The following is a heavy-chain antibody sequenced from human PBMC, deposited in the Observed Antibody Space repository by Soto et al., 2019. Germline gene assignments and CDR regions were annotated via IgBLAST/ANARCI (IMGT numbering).Heavy chain of an antibody. CDR1: GGSFSGYY. J-gene: IGHJ6*03. Sequence: SETLSLTCAVYGGSFSGYYWSWIRQPPGKGLEWIGEINHSGSTNYNPSLKSRVTISVDTSKNQFSLKLSSVTAADTAVYYCARVGRGVPHYYYYMDVWGKGTTVTAP. CDR3: ARVGRGVPHYYYYMDV. V-gene: IGHV4-34*01. CDR2: INHSGST. D-gene: IGHD3-10*01.